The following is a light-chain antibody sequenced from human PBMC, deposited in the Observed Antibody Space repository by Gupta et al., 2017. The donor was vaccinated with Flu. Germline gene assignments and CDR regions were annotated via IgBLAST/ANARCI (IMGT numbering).Light chain of an antibody. CDR3: QSDNSNNQGV. CDR2: EDD. J-gene: IGLJ3*02. Sequence: VTATIARSSGNIAKKYVQWYQQRPGRSPTTVMYEDDQRPSGVPARFSGSIDSSSNTASLTISGRKNEDEADYYCQSDNSNNQGVFGGGTKLTVL. CDR1: SGNIAKKY. V-gene: IGLV6-57*01.